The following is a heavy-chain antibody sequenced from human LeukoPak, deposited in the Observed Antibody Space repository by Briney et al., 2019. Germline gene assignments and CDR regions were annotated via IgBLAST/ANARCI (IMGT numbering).Heavy chain of an antibody. CDR3: ARLRDEGYSYGSLDY. CDR1: SGSFSGYY. CDR2: IYHSGST. D-gene: IGHD5-18*01. Sequence: SETLSLTCAVYSGSFSGYYWSWIRQPPGKGLECIGEIYHSGSTDYNPTLKSRVTISVDTSKKQLSLKLRSVTAADTAVYYCARLRDEGYSYGSLDYWGQGTLVTVSS. J-gene: IGHJ4*02. V-gene: IGHV4-34*01.